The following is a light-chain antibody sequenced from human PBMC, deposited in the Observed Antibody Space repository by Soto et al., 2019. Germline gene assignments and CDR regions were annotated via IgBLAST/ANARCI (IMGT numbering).Light chain of an antibody. CDR3: LQDYNYPRT. CDR2: AAS. Sequence: IQMTQSPSSLSASVGDRVTITCRASQDIRNELGWYQQRPGKAPKLLIYAASTLQSGVPSRFSASGSGTDFTLTISSLQPEDFVTYYCLQDYNYPRTFGPGTKVDIK. V-gene: IGKV1-6*01. J-gene: IGKJ1*01. CDR1: QDIRNE.